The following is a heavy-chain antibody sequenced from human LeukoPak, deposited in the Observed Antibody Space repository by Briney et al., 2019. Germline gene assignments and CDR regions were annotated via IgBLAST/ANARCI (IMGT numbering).Heavy chain of an antibody. CDR1: GFTFSSYW. CDR3: ARVGGGGGTFYYYYYYMDV. CDR2: IKQDGSEK. V-gene: IGHV3-7*01. D-gene: IGHD3-16*01. Sequence: GGSLRLSCAASGFTFSSYWMSWVRQAPGKGLEWVANIKQDGSEKYYVDSAKGRFTISRDNAKNSLYLQMNSLRAEDTAVYYCARVGGGGGTFYYYYYYMDVWGKGTTVTVSS. J-gene: IGHJ6*03.